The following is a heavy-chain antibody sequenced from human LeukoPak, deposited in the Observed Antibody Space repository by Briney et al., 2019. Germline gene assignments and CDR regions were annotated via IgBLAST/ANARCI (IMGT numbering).Heavy chain of an antibody. D-gene: IGHD3-10*01. CDR3: ARGTYYYGPGSNFDY. CDR2: IYYSGST. CDR1: GGSITNYY. Sequence: KASETLSLTCTVSGGSITNYYWSWIRQPPGKGLGWIGSIYYSGSTYYNPSLKSRVTISVDTSKNQFSLKLSSVTAADTAVYYCARGTYYYGPGSNFDYWGQGTLVTVSS. J-gene: IGHJ4*02. V-gene: IGHV4-59*12.